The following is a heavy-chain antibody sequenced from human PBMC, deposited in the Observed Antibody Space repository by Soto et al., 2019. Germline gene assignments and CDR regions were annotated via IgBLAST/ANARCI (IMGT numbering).Heavy chain of an antibody. Sequence: QVRLVQSGAEVKKPGSSVKVSCKASGGTFSNYAIGWVRQAPGQGLEWMGGIILPFGTPNYPQKFQGRVTISADESMTTAYMELTGLRAKDTAVYYFARGPDQEGSFDSWGRGTLVTASS. J-gene: IGHJ4*02. CDR3: ARGPDQEGSFDS. V-gene: IGHV1-69*12. CDR2: IILPFGTP. D-gene: IGHD2-2*01. CDR1: GGTFSNYA.